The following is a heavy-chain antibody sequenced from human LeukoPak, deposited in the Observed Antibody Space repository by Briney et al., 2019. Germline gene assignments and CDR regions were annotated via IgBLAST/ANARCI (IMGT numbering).Heavy chain of an antibody. Sequence: GGSLRLSCAASGFTFSGYWMSSVRQAPGKGLEWVANLNQDGSANNHVDSVKGRFTISRDNAKSSLYLQMNSLRAEDTAVYYCARGSGQEWFDPWGQGTLVTVSS. J-gene: IGHJ5*02. CDR1: GFTFSGYW. D-gene: IGHD7-27*01. CDR2: LNQDGSAN. CDR3: ARGSGQEWFDP. V-gene: IGHV3-7*04.